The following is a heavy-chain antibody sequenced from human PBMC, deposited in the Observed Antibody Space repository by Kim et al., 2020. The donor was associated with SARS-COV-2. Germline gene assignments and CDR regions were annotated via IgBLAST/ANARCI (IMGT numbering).Heavy chain of an antibody. CDR3: ASGEVFELCHDCSSPYYYGMDV. CDR1: GFTFSSYG. J-gene: IGHJ6*02. Sequence: GGSLRLSCAASGFTFSSYGMHWVRQAPGKGLEWVAVIWYDGSNKYYADSVKGRFTISRDNSKNTLYLQMNSLRAEDTAVYYCASGEVFELCHDCSSPYYYGMDVWGQGTTVTVSS. D-gene: IGHD2-2*01. V-gene: IGHV3-33*08. CDR2: IWYDGSNK.